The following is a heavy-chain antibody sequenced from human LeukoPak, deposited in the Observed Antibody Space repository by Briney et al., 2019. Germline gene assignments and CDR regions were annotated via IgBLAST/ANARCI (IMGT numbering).Heavy chain of an antibody. CDR2: IYYSGST. CDR1: GGSISSGGY. CDR3: ARENPSGYYNRPIDY. Sequence: SGTLSLTCAVSGGSISSGGYWSWVRQPPGKGLEWIGQIYYSGSTNYNPSLKSRVTISVDTSKTQFSLKLSSVTAADTAIYYCARENPSGYYNRPIDYWGQGTLVTVS. D-gene: IGHD3-22*01. V-gene: IGHV4-4*02. J-gene: IGHJ4*02.